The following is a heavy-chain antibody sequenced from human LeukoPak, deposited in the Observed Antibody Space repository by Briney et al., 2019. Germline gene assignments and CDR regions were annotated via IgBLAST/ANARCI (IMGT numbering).Heavy chain of an antibody. CDR2: ISSSSSSYI. CDR3: ARGYYDYVWGSYRLGDYFDY. V-gene: IGHV3-21*01. D-gene: IGHD3-16*02. Sequence: PGGSLRLSCAASGFTFSSYSMNWVRQAPGKGLEWVSSISSSSSSYIYYADSVKGRFTISRDDAKNSLYLQMNSLRAEDTAVYYCARGYYDYVWGSYRLGDYFDYWGQGTLVTVSS. CDR1: GFTFSSYS. J-gene: IGHJ4*02.